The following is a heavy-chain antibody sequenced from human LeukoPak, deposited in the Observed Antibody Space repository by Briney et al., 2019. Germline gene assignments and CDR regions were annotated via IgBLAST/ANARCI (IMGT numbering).Heavy chain of an antibody. V-gene: IGHV4-61*02. Sequence: SETLSLTCTLSGGSISSGSYYWTWIRQPAGKTLEWIGRIHTSGSTNYNPSLKSRFTISGDTSKNRFSLKVSSVTAADTAVYYCARGNKDGIIVSRFDYWGQGTLVTVSS. CDR3: ARGNKDGIIVSRFDY. CDR2: IHTSGST. J-gene: IGHJ4*02. D-gene: IGHD1-26*01. CDR1: GGSISSGSYY.